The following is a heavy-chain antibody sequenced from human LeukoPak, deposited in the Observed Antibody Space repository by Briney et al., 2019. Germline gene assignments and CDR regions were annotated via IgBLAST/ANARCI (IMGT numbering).Heavy chain of an antibody. Sequence: SETLSLACTVSGGSISSSSYYWGWIRQPPGKGLEWIGSIYYSGSTYYNPSLKSRVTISVDTSKNQFSLKLSSVTAADTAVYYCARDRARVVGALYYWGQGTLVTVSS. CDR3: ARDRARVVGALYY. CDR2: IYYSGST. CDR1: GGSISSSSYY. V-gene: IGHV4-39*07. J-gene: IGHJ4*02. D-gene: IGHD1-26*01.